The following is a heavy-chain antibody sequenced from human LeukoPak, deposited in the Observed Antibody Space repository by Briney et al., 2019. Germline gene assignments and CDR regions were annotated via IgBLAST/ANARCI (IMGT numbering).Heavy chain of an antibody. D-gene: IGHD6-13*01. CDR2: INYSGNT. Sequence: SETLSLTCAVSGDSISSRSHYWGWIRQPPGKGLEYIGSINYSGNTYYNPSLKSRVTISIDTSKNQFSLKLTSVTAADTSVFYCARLLGGSSWFDWGQGTLVTVSS. J-gene: IGHJ4*02. CDR1: GDSISSRSHY. CDR3: ARLLGGSSWFD. V-gene: IGHV4-39*01.